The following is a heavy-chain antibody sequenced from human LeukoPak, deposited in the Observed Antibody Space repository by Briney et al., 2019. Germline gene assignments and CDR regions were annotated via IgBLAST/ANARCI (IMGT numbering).Heavy chain of an antibody. CDR2: ISDTGRKR. CDR1: GFSFDTYA. Sequence: GGSLRLSCVASGFSFDTYAMSWVRQAPGKGLEWVSGISDTGRKRYYTDSVKGRFTLSRDNSKNTLHLQMNSLRAEDTALYFCAKDHDNGDYYYYFDSWGQGTLVTVSS. J-gene: IGHJ4*02. CDR3: AKDHDNGDYYYYFDS. D-gene: IGHD2-21*02. V-gene: IGHV3-23*01.